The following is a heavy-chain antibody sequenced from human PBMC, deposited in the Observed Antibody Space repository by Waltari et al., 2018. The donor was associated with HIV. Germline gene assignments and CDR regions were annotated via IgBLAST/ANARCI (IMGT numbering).Heavy chain of an antibody. D-gene: IGHD5-18*01. CDR3: ARDLGYSYGYVSDY. CDR1: GCTFSSYW. J-gene: IGHJ4*02. CDR2: IKQDGSEK. Sequence: EVQLVESGGGLVQPGGSLRLSCAASGCTFSSYWMSWVRQAPGKGLEWVANIKQDGSEKYYVDSVKGRFTISRDNAKNSLYLQMNSLRAEDTAVYYCARDLGYSYGYVSDYWGQGTLVTVSS. V-gene: IGHV3-7*01.